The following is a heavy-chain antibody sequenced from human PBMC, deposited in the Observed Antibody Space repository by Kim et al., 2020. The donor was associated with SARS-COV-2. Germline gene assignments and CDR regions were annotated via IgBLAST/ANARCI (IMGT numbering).Heavy chain of an antibody. CDR2: INQDGSDR. CDR3: ARGPYPGYSNYWCDY. Sequence: GGSLRLSCVASGFTFSSHWMIWARQAPGKGLEWVADINQDGSDRFYVDSLKGRFTVSRDNAKNSLYLQMNSLRAEDTAVYYCARGPYPGYSNYWCDYWGPGTLVPVSS. V-gene: IGHV3-7*04. CDR1: GFTFSSHW. D-gene: IGHD2-8*02. J-gene: IGHJ4*02.